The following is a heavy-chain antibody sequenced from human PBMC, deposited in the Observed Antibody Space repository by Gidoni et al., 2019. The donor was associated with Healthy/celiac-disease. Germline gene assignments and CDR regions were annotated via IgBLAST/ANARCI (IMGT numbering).Heavy chain of an antibody. D-gene: IGHD1-26*01. J-gene: IGHJ6*02. CDR3: AITVEMATTLGYYYGMDV. CDR2: ISAYNGNT. V-gene: IGHV1-18*01. Sequence: QVQLVQSGAEVKKPGASVKVSCKAAGYTVTSYGISWVRQAPGQGLEWMGWISAYNGNTNYAQKLQGRVTMTTDTSTSTAYMELRSLRSDDTAVYYCAITVEMATTLGYYYGMDVWGQGTTVTVSS. CDR1: GYTVTSYG.